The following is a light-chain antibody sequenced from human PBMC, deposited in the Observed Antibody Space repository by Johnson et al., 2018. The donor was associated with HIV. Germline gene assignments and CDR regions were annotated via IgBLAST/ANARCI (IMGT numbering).Light chain of an antibody. J-gene: IGLJ1*01. V-gene: IGLV1-51*01. CDR2: DNN. CDR1: NTNIGNDF. CDR3: GTWDSSLSVAYV. Sequence: QSVLTQPLSVSAAPGQKVTVSCSGSNTNIGNDFVSWYHQLPGKAPRLLIYDNNKRPSGIPDRFSGSKSGTSATLGITGLQTGDAADYYCGTWDSSLSVAYVFGTGTKVTVL.